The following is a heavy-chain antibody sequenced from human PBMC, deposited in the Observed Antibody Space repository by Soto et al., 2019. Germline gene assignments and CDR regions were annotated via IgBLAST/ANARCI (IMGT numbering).Heavy chain of an antibody. Sequence: PGGSLRLSCEASGFTFRNYKMNWVRQAPGKGLVWVSGINTDGGSTDYADSVKGRFIISRDNAKNTLYLQMNSLRAEDTAVYYCARPRYDSTGTPFDHWGLGTLVTVSS. CDR3: ARPRYDSTGTPFDH. J-gene: IGHJ4*02. V-gene: IGHV3-74*01. D-gene: IGHD3-22*01. CDR1: GFTFRNYK. CDR2: INTDGGST.